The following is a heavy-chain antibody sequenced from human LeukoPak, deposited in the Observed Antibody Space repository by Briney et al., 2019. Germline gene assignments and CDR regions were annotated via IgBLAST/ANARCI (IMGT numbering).Heavy chain of an antibody. CDR3: ARVYRNEEGFWTPNNYIDV. D-gene: IGHD3/OR15-3a*01. J-gene: IGHJ6*03. CDR1: GFTFSDYS. Sequence: PGGPLRLSCAGSGFTFSDYSMNWVRQAPGKGLEWVSYISSGSSTIYNADSVKGRFTFCRDYAKNALYLQMNRMRGEDTVEYCCARVYRNEEGFWTPNNYIDVWGKGTTDTVPS. V-gene: IGHV3-48*01. CDR2: ISSGSSTI.